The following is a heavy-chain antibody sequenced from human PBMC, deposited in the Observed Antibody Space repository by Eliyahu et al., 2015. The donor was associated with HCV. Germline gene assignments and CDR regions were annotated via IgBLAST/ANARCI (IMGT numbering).Heavy chain of an antibody. CDR1: GFTFSSYW. CDR2: INSDGSST. V-gene: IGHV3-74*01. D-gene: IGHD2-2*01. Sequence: EVQLVESGGGLVQPGGSLRLSCAASGFTFSSYWMHWVRQAPGKGLVWVSRINSDGSSTSYADSVKGRFTISRDNAKNTLYLQMNSLRAEDTAVYYCAGGEYQYYYYGMDVWGQGTTVTVSS. CDR3: AGGEYQYYYYGMDV. J-gene: IGHJ6*02.